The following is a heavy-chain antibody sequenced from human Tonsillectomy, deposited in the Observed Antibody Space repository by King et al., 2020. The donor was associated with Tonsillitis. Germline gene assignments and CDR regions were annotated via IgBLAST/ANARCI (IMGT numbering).Heavy chain of an antibody. D-gene: IGHD1-7*01. Sequence: VQLQESGPGLVKPSETLSLTCTVSGGSISNYYWSWIRQPPGKGLEWIGYIYHSGSTNYNPSLKSRVTLSVATSKNQFSLKLSSVTVADTAVYYCARDPHDWNYEGNGMDVWGQGTTVTVSS. CDR2: IYHSGST. V-gene: IGHV4-59*01. CDR1: GGSISNYY. CDR3: ARDPHDWNYEGNGMDV. J-gene: IGHJ6*02.